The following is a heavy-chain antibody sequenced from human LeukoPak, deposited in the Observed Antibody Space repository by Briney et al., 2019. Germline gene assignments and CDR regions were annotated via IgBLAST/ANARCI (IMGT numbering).Heavy chain of an antibody. D-gene: IGHD3-16*01. CDR1: GFTFSSYE. CDR3: ARGKGLAYYYYSFDY. J-gene: IGHJ4*02. V-gene: IGHV3-48*03. CDR2: ISSSGSTI. Sequence: GGSLRLSCAASGFTFSSYEMNWVRQAPGKGLEWVSYISSSGSTIYYADSVKGRFTISRDNAKSSLYLQMNSLGGEDTAVYFCARGKGLAYYYYSFDYWGQGTLVTVSS.